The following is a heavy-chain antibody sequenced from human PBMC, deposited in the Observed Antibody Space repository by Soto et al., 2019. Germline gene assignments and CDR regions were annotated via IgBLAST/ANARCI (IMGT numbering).Heavy chain of an antibody. J-gene: IGHJ4*01. CDR1: GYSFTNYW. V-gene: IGHV5-51*01. Sequence: GESLTISCKGSGYSFTNYWIGWVRQMPGKGLELMGIMYPGDSDTRYSPSFQGQVTISADKSISTAYLQWSSLKASDTAMYYCARREVAYYYGSGSYYFDYRGQRTLVTVSS. CDR2: MYPGDSDT. CDR3: ARREVAYYYGSGSYYFDY. D-gene: IGHD3-10*01.